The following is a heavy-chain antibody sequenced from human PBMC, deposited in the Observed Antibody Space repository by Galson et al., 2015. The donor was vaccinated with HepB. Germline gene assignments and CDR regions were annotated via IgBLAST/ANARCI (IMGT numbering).Heavy chain of an antibody. CDR2: IYPGDSDT. V-gene: IGHV5-51*03. J-gene: IGHJ4*02. D-gene: IGHD3-10*01. Sequence: QSGAEVKKPGESLKISCQGSGYTFTNYWIGWVRQVPGKGLEWMGIIYPGDSDTRYSPSFQGQVTLSADKSINTAYLQWSSLKASDTAIYYCARRVTYNYDSGPADYWGQGTLITVSS. CDR1: GYTFTNYW. CDR3: ARRVTYNYDSGPADY.